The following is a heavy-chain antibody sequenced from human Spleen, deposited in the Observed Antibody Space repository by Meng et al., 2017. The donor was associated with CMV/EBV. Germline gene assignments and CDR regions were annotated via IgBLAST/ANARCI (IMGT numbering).Heavy chain of an antibody. CDR2: ISWNSGSI. V-gene: IGHV3-9*01. D-gene: IGHD2-2*01. CDR3: AKDLAYTSPKGMDV. Sequence: SLKISCAASGFTFDDYAMHWVQQTPGKGLEWVSGISWNSGSIGYADSVKGRFTITRDNDKNSLYLQMNSLRAEDTALYYCAKDLAYTSPKGMDVWGQGTTVTVSS. CDR1: GFTFDDYA. J-gene: IGHJ6*02.